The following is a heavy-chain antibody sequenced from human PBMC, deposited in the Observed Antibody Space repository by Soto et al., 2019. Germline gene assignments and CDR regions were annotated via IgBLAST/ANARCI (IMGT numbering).Heavy chain of an antibody. D-gene: IGHD6-19*01. V-gene: IGHV4-34*01. CDR1: GGSFSGYY. CDR3: ARDATNSGWADY. CDR2: INHSGST. Sequence: PSETLSLTCAVYGGSFSGYYWSWIRQPPGKGLEWIGEINHSGSTNYNPSLKSRVTISVDTSKNQFSLRLRSVSAADTAVYFCARDATNSGWADYWGQGILVTVSS. J-gene: IGHJ4*02.